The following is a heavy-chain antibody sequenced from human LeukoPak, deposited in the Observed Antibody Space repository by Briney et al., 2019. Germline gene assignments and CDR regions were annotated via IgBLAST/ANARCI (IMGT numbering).Heavy chain of an antibody. J-gene: IGHJ3*02. CDR2: IKTKTDGGTT. CDR1: GFISNAW. Sequence: GGSLRLSCAASGFISNAWMSWVRQAPGKGLEWVGRIKTKTDGGTTDYAAPVKGRFTISRDDSKNTLYLQMNSLKTEDTAVYCCTADDLNAFAIWGQGTMVTVSS. CDR3: TADDLNAFAI. V-gene: IGHV3-15*01. D-gene: IGHD3/OR15-3a*01.